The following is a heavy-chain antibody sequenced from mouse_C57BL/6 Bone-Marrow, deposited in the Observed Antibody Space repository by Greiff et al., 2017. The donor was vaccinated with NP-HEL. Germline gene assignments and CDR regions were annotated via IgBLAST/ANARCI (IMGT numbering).Heavy chain of an antibody. J-gene: IGHJ3*01. V-gene: IGHV1-64*01. CDR1: GYTFTSYW. Sequence: QVQLQQPGAELVKPGASVKLSCKASGYTFTSYWMHWVKQRPGQGLEWIGMIRPNSGSTNYNEKFKSKATLTVDKTSSTAYMQLSRLTSEDSAVYYCARSAYPFDYWGQGTMVTVSA. CDR2: IRPNSGST. D-gene: IGHD2-10*01. CDR3: ARSAYPFDY.